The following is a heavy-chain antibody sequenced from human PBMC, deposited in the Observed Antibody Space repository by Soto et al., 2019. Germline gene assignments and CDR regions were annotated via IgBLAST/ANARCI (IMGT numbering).Heavy chain of an antibody. Sequence: ERLSLACAVTGGAISGYYWTWIRQSDGEGLEWIGRIYSSGSTNYNTSLKSRVTISLDTSMNYLSLRLSSVTAADTAVYYCARGQRFSDWFDPWGQGTLVTVYS. CDR1: GGAISGYY. CDR2: IYSSGST. CDR3: ARGQRFSDWFDP. D-gene: IGHD3-3*01. V-gene: IGHV4-4*07. J-gene: IGHJ5*02.